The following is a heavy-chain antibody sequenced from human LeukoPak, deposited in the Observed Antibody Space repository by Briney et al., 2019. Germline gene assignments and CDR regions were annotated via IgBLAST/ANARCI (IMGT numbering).Heavy chain of an antibody. J-gene: IGHJ4*02. D-gene: IGHD6-6*01. CDR3: ARGGSSYPDPLLEALH. Sequence: PGRSLRLSCAASGFTFSSYAMHWVRQAPGKGLEWVAVISYDGSNKYYADSVKGRFTISRDNSKNTLYLQMNSLRAEDTAVYYCARGGSSYPDPLLEALHWGQGTLVTVSS. V-gene: IGHV3-30*04. CDR2: ISYDGSNK. CDR1: GFTFSSYA.